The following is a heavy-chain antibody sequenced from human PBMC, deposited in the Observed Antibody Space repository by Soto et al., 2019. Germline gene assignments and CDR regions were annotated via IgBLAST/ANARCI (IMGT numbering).Heavy chain of an antibody. J-gene: IGHJ3*02. CDR2: INHSGST. D-gene: IGHD6-6*01. CDR3: ARGRIIEYSSSPDAFDI. V-gene: IGHV4-34*01. CDR1: GVSFSGYY. Sequence: QVQLQQWGAGLLKPSETLSLTCAVYGVSFSGYYWSWIRQPPGKGLEWIGEINHSGSTNYNPSLKSRVTISVDTSKNQFSLKLSSVTAADTAVYYCARGRIIEYSSSPDAFDIWGQGTMVTVSS.